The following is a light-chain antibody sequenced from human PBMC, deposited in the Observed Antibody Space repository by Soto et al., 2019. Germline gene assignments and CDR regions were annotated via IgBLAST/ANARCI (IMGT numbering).Light chain of an antibody. CDR2: GNH. V-gene: IGLV1-44*01. Sequence: QSVLTQPPSASGTPGQRVTISCSGSRSNIGSDAVNWFQQLPGTTPKLLIYGNHQRPSGVPDRFSGSKSGTSASLAISGLQSEDEADYYCAAWDDSLNGYVLGSGTKLTVL. CDR1: RSNIGSDA. CDR3: AAWDDSLNGYV. J-gene: IGLJ1*01.